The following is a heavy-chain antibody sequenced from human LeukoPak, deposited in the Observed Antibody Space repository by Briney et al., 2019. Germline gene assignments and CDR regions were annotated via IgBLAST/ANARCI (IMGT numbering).Heavy chain of an antibody. D-gene: IGHD3-22*01. CDR1: GGSFSGYY. CDR3: ARGVSRRTDYYDSSGYYPDY. CDR2: INHSGST. V-gene: IGHV4-34*01. J-gene: IGHJ4*02. Sequence: SETLSLTCAVYGGSFSGYYWSWIRQPPGKGLEWIGEINHSGSTNYNPSLKSRVTISVDTSKNQFSLKPSSVTAADTAVYYCARGVSRRTDYYDSSGYYPDYWGQGTLVTVSS.